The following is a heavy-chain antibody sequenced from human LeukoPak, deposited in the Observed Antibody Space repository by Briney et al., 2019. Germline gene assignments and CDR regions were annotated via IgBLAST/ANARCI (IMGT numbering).Heavy chain of an antibody. Sequence: GASVTVSCTASGYTFTGYYMHWVRQAPGQGLEWMGWINPSGGGTNSAQKFQGRVTMTRDTSISTAYMELSRLRSDDTAVYYCARESVAGTGYTINFDYWGQGTLVTVSS. CDR3: ARESVAGTGYTINFDY. D-gene: IGHD6-19*01. CDR1: GYTFTGYY. J-gene: IGHJ4*02. CDR2: INPSGGGT. V-gene: IGHV1-2*02.